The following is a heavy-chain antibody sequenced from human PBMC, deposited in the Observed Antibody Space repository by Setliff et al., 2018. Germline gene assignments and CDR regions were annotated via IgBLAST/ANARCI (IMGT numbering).Heavy chain of an antibody. Sequence: PGGSLRLSCAASGFTFSSSEMNWVRQAPGKRLEWVSGVSGGGTVKHYAESVKGRFTISRDNSKNTLYLDMKRLRVEDTAIYSCAKVQRRGWYSYFEDAFDIWGQGTVVTVSS. CDR3: AKVQRRGWYSYFEDAFDI. V-gene: IGHV3-23*01. CDR2: VSGGGTVK. J-gene: IGHJ3*02. CDR1: GFTFSSSE. D-gene: IGHD1-26*01.